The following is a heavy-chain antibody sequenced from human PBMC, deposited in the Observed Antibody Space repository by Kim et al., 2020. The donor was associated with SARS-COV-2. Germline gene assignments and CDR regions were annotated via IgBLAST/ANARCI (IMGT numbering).Heavy chain of an antibody. CDR1: GFTFSSYA. J-gene: IGHJ4*02. D-gene: IGHD1-26*01. CDR3: ARPKGGSYSGSFDY. Sequence: GGSLRLSCAASGFTFSSYAMHWVRQAPGKGLEWVAVISYDGSNKYYADSVKGRFTISRDNSKNTLYLQMNSLRAEDTAVYYCARPKGGSYSGSFDYWGQGTLVTVSS. CDR2: ISYDGSNK. V-gene: IGHV3-30-3*01.